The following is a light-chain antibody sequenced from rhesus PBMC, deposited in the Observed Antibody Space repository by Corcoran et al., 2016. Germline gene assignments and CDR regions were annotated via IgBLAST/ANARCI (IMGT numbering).Light chain of an antibody. J-gene: IGKJ2*01. CDR1: QNIYSN. Sequence: DIQMTQSPSALSASVGDRVTISCRASQNIYSNLAWYQQKPGKAPKFLIFAASSLETGIPSRLSGSGSGTDFTLTISSLQPEDSEAYYCQHYYDNPYSFGQGTKVEIK. CDR2: AAS. CDR3: QHYYDNPYS. V-gene: IGKV1-44*01.